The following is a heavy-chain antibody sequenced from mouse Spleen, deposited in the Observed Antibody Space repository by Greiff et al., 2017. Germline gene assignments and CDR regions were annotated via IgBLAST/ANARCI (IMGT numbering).Heavy chain of an antibody. Sequence: VQLQQSGAELVKPGASVKLSCTASGFNITDYYMHWVKQRTEQGLEWIGRIDPEDGETKYDPKFQGKATVTADTSSNTAYLQLSSLTSEDTAVYYCASGGRLRHFDYWGQGTPLTVSS. CDR3: ASGGRLRHFDY. J-gene: IGHJ2*01. D-gene: IGHD2-2*01. V-gene: IGHV14-2*01. CDR1: GFNITDYY. CDR2: IDPEDGET.